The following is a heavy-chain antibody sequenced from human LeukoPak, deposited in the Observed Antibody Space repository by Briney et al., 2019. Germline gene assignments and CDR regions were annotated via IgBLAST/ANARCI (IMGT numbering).Heavy chain of an antibody. V-gene: IGHV3-49*04. CDR2: IRSKAFGATT. Sequence: AGGSLRLSCAASGFTFSSYSINWVRQAPGKGLECVGFIRSKAFGATTEYAASVKGRFTMSRDDSESIAYLQMNSLKTEDTAMYYCTRNPLSGSSQNYYYMDVWGKGTTVTVSS. D-gene: IGHD6-13*01. CDR3: TRNPLSGSSQNYYYMDV. J-gene: IGHJ6*03. CDR1: GFTFSSYS.